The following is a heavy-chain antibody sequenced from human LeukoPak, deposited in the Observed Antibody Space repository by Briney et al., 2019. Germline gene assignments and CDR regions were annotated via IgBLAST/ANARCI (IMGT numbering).Heavy chain of an antibody. V-gene: IGHV3-30*02. Sequence: GGSLRLSCAASGFTFSSYGMHWVRQAPGKGLEWVAFIRYDGSNKYYADSVKGRFTISRDNSKNTLYLQMNSLRAEDTAVYYCAKDLDYYYYYMDVWGKGTTVTISS. CDR3: AKDLDYYYYYMDV. CDR1: GFTFSSYG. J-gene: IGHJ6*03. CDR2: IRYDGSNK.